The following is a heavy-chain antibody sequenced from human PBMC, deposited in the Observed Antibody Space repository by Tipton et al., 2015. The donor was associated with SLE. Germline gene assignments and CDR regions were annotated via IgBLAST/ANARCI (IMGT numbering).Heavy chain of an antibody. D-gene: IGHD7-27*01. J-gene: IGHJ4*02. CDR1: GGSFSGYF. CDR3: ARAEGNWGSPYYFDH. CDR2: INHSGST. Sequence: TLSLTCGVNGGSFSGYFWSWIRQAPGRGLEWIGEINHSGSTKYNPSLESRVSISVDTSKNQFSLMLTSVTAADTAIYFCARAEGNWGSPYYFDHWGRGTLVTVSS. V-gene: IGHV4-34*01.